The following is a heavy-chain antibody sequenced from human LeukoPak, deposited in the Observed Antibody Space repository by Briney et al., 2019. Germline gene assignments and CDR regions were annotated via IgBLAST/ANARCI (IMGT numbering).Heavy chain of an antibody. CDR3: ARGRVSSSTWHSTYYYYFYMDV. D-gene: IGHD4-11*01. J-gene: IGHJ6*03. V-gene: IGHV4-59*01. CDR1: DDSITIYY. Sequence: SETLSLTCSVSDDSITIYYWTWIRQPPGKGLEWIGYIDHTGTTNYNPSLNSRVTISRDTSKDHFSLQLSSVTAADTAVYFCARGRVSSSTWHSTYYYYFYMDVWGKGTTVTVSS. CDR2: IDHTGTT.